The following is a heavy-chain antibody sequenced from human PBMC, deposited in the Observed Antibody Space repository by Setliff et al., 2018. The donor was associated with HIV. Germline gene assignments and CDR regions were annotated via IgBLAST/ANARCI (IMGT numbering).Heavy chain of an antibody. D-gene: IGHD5-18*01. CDR1: GYSISSGYF. Sequence: SETLSLTCAVSGYSISSGYFWGWIRQPPGKGLEWIGSLYHSGTNFYNPSLKSRVTISLDTSTNRFSLKLNSVTAADTAIYYCARQVGSQYSYGAYYFDSWGQGALVTVS. CDR2: LYHSGTN. V-gene: IGHV4-38-2*01. CDR3: ARQVGSQYSYGAYYFDS. J-gene: IGHJ4*02.